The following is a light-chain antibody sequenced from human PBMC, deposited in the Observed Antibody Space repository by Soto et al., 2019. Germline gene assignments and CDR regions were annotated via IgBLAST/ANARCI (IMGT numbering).Light chain of an antibody. CDR2: YVS. J-gene: IGLJ3*02. Sequence: QSALTQPRSVSGSPGQSVTISCTGTSSDVVSWYQQHPGKAPKLIIYYVSQRPSGVPDRFSGSKSGNTASLTISGLQAEDEADYYCWSSAGGFTWVFGGGTKLTVL. V-gene: IGLV2-11*01. CDR1: SSDVV. CDR3: WSSAGGFTWV.